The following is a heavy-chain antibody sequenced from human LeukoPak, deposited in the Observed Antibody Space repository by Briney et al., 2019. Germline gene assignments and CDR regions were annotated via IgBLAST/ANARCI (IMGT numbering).Heavy chain of an antibody. J-gene: IGHJ4*02. V-gene: IGHV3-30*18. CDR2: ISYDGSNK. Sequence: GGSLRLSCAASGFTFSSYGMHWVRQAPGKGLEWVAVISYDGSNKYYADSVKGRFTISRDNSKNTLYLQMNSLRAEDTAVYYCAKGSQLWLAHYWGQGTLVTVSS. CDR3: AKGSQLWLAHY. CDR1: GFTFSSYG. D-gene: IGHD5-18*01.